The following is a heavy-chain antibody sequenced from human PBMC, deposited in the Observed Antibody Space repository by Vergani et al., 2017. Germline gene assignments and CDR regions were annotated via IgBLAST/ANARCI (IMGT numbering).Heavy chain of an antibody. CDR3: SAQTQSGQDY. D-gene: IGHD3-3*01. V-gene: IGHV3-73*01. CDR2: IRRRSEHYAT. Sequence: EVQLMESGGGWAQPGGSLRLSCAASGFVFSESPIHWVRQVPGKGLEWLGHIRRRSEHYATAYGPSLIGRATISRDDSTNTAYLQLSSLGTDDTAIYFCSAQTQSGQDYWGQGTLVAVSS. CDR1: GFVFSESP. J-gene: IGHJ4*02.